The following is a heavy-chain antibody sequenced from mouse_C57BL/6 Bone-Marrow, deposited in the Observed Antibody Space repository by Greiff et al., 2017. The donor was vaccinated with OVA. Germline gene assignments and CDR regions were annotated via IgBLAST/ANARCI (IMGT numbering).Heavy chain of an antibody. J-gene: IGHJ3*01. V-gene: IGHV10-1*01. CDR1: GFSFNTYA. CDR3: VRQGRLYWFAY. D-gene: IGHD3-2*02. CDR2: IRSKSNNYAT. Sequence: EVKLVESGGGLVQPKGSLKLSCAASGFSFNTYAMNWVRQAPGKGLEWVARIRSKSNNYATYYADSVKDRFTISRDDSESMLYLQMNNLKTEDTAMYYCVRQGRLYWFAYWGQGTLVTVSA.